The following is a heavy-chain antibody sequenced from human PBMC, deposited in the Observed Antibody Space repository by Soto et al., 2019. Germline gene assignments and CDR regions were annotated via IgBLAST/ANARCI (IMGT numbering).Heavy chain of an antibody. V-gene: IGHV3-23*01. Sequence: GGSLRLSCAASGFTFSSYAMSWVRQAPGKGLEWISAVSGSGGSTYYADSVKTRLTISKDTSKNQVVLTMANMDPVDTATYYCARSLGIVGALGYYFDYWGQGTLVTVSS. D-gene: IGHD1-26*01. CDR3: ARSLGIVGALGYYFDY. CDR1: GFTFSSYA. CDR2: VSGSGGST. J-gene: IGHJ4*02.